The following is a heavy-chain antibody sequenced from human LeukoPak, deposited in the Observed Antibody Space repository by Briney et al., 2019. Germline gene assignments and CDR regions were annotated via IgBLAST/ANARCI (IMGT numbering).Heavy chain of an antibody. D-gene: IGHD3-16*01. V-gene: IGHV3-73*01. CDR3: TIQGGLDASDY. J-gene: IGHJ4*02. Sequence: PGGSLRLSCAASGFTFSGSAMHWVRQASGKGLEWVGRIRSKANSYATAYAASVKGRFTISRDDSKNTAYLQMNSLKTEDTAVYYCTIQGGLDASDYWGQGTLVTVSS. CDR2: IRSKANSYAT. CDR1: GFTFSGSA.